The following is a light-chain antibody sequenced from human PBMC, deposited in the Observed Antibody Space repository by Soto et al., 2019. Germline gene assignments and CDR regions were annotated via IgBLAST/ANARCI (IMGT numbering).Light chain of an antibody. CDR2: EVR. Sequence: QSALAQPASVSGSPGQSITISCTGTNSDIGTYDYVSWYQKYPWTAPKLIMSEVRNRPSGVSSRFSGSKSGTTASLTISGLQAEDEAEYYCSSYTTSRTVIFGDGTKLTVL. CDR1: NSDIGTYDY. CDR3: SSYTTSRTVI. J-gene: IGLJ2*01. V-gene: IGLV2-14*01.